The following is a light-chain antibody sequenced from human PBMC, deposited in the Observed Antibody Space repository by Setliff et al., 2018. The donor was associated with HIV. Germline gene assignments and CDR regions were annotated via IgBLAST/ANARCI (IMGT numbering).Light chain of an antibody. V-gene: IGLV1-44*01. CDR1: SSNIGSNT. J-gene: IGLJ1*01. Sequence: QSVLTQPPSASGTPGQRVAISCSGSSSNIGSNTVNWYRQLPGTAPKLLIHSGDHRPSGVPDRFSASKSGTSASLAISGLQSEDEADYYCAAWDDRLNAYVFGTGTKVTVL. CDR3: AAWDDRLNAYV. CDR2: SGD.